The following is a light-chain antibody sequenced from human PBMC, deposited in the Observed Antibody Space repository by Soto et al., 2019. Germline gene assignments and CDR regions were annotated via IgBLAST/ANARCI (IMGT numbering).Light chain of an antibody. J-gene: IGKJ3*01. CDR1: QSVSVN. CDR3: QQYNDWPFT. Sequence: EIVTTQSPGTLSVSPGERATLSCRASQSVSVNLAWYQQKPGQAPRLLIYGVSTRATGIPARFSGSESGTEFTLTISSLQSEDFAVYYCQQYNDWPFTFGPGTKVDIK. V-gene: IGKV3-15*01. CDR2: GVS.